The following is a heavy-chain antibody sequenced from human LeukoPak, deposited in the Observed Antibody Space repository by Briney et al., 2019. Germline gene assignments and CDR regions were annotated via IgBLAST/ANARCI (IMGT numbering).Heavy chain of an antibody. D-gene: IGHD4-17*01. CDR3: ARATHSPMTTVTIGGVWYFDL. CDR2: IYYSGST. V-gene: IGHV4-59*01. J-gene: IGHJ2*01. CDR1: GGSISSYY. Sequence: SETLSLTCTVSGGSISSYYWSWLRQPPGKGLEWIGYIYYSGSTNYNPSLTSRVTISVDTSKNQFSLRLSSVTAADTAVYYCARATHSPMTTVTIGGVWYFDLWGRGTLVTVSS.